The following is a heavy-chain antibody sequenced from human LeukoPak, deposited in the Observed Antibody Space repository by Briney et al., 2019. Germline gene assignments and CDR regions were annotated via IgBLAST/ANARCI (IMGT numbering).Heavy chain of an antibody. V-gene: IGHV3-23*01. D-gene: IGHD4-17*01. CDR1: GFTVSSNY. Sequence: GGPLRLSCAASGFTVSSNYMSWVRQAPGKGLEWVSTISGTGGTTYYADSVKGRFTISRDNSKNTLFLQFNSLRADGTAVYYCAKGRGTTVTAAANYWGQGTLVTVSS. CDR2: ISGTGGTT. CDR3: AKGRGTTVTAAANY. J-gene: IGHJ4*02.